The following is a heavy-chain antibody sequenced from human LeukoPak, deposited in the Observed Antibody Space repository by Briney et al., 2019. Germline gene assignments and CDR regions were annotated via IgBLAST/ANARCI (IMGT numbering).Heavy chain of an antibody. CDR3: AKARGFYYFDY. CDR2: ISGSGGST. Sequence: GGSLRLSCAASGFTFSNYAMSWVRQAPGKGLEWVSAISGSGGSTYYADSVKGRFTISRDNSKNTLYLQMNSLRAEGTALYYCAKARGFYYFDYWGQGTLVTVSS. CDR1: GFTFSNYA. V-gene: IGHV3-23*01. D-gene: IGHD3-10*01. J-gene: IGHJ4*02.